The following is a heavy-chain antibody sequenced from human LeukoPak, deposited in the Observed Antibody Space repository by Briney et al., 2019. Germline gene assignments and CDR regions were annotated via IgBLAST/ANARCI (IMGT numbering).Heavy chain of an antibody. V-gene: IGHV1-46*01. J-gene: IGHJ3*02. CDR3: ARARGTTRRHDAFDI. Sequence: ASVKVSCKASGYTFTGYYIHWVRQAPGQGLEWMGIINPSDGSTIYAQKFQGRVTMTRDMSTSTVYMELSSLRSEDTAMYYCARARGTTRRHDAFDIWGQGTMVTVSS. CDR1: GYTFTGYY. CDR2: INPSDGST. D-gene: IGHD4-11*01.